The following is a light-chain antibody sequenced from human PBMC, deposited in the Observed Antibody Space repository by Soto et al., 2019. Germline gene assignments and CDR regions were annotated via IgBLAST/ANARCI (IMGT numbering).Light chain of an antibody. J-gene: IGKJ5*01. CDR2: AAS. CDR1: QSISSY. Sequence: IRVTQSPSSLSAYVEDRVTITFRASQSISSYLNWYQQKPGKAPKLLIYAASSLQSGVPSRFSGSGSGTDFTLTISSLQPEDFATYYCQQSYSTIPFGQGTLLEIK. V-gene: IGKV1-39*01. CDR3: QQSYSTIP.